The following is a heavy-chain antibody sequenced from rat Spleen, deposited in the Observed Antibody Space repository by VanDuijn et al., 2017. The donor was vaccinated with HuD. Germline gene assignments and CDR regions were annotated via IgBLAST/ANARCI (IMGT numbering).Heavy chain of an antibody. CDR1: GFTFSNYD. J-gene: IGHJ3*01. CDR3: ARHDYSGTGWFAY. V-gene: IGHV5-25*01. Sequence: EVQLVESGGGLVQPGRSLKLSCAASGFTFSNYDMAWVRQAPTKGLEWVAYISTGGTTTYYRDSVKGRFTISRDNAKSTLYLQMDSLRSEDTATYYCARHDYSGTGWFAYWGQGTLVTVSS. CDR2: ISTGGTTT. D-gene: IGHD1-1*01.